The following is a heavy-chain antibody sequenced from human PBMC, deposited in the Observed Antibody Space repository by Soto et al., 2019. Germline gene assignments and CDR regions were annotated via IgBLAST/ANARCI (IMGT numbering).Heavy chain of an antibody. CDR1: GGSISSGGYY. CDR2: IYYSGST. D-gene: IGHD3-22*01. J-gene: IGHJ6*02. CDR3: ARSEYYYDSSGYYYGMDV. Sequence: PWETLSLTCTVSGGSISSGGYYWSWIRQHPGKGLEWIGYIYYSGSTYYNPSLKSRVTISVDTSKNQFSLKLSSVTAADTAVYYCARSEYYYDSSGYYYGMDVWGQGTTVTVSS. V-gene: IGHV4-31*03.